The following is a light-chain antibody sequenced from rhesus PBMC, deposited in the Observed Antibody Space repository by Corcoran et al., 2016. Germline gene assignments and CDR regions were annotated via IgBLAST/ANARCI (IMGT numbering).Light chain of an antibody. CDR3: QQYTSAPFT. CDR1: QGISSW. V-gene: IGKV1-21*01. Sequence: DIQMTQSPSSLSASVGDRVTITCRASQGISSWLAWYQQKPGKAPKLLIYKASSWHGGVPSRFSGSGSGIDFTLTISSLQPEDFATYYCQQYTSAPFTFGPGTKLDIK. CDR2: KAS. J-gene: IGKJ3*01.